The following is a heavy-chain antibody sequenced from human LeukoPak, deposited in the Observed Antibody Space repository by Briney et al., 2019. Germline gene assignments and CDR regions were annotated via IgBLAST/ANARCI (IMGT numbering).Heavy chain of an antibody. CDR1: GASISSGDHY. Sequence: PSETLSLTCTVSGASISSGDHYWAWVRQPPGKGLEWIGSIPSRGSGNYNPSLKSQVAISPDTSGSHFSLRLSSVTAADTAIYYCARDRSSYGKGHYDFWGQGTLVTVSS. D-gene: IGHD4-17*01. CDR3: ARDRSSYGKGHYDF. J-gene: IGHJ4*02. V-gene: IGHV4-39*07. CDR2: IPSRGSG.